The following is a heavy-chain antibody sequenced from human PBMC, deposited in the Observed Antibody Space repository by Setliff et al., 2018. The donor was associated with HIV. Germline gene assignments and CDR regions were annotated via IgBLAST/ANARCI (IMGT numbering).Heavy chain of an antibody. CDR1: GYSFTNYG. V-gene: IGHV1-18*01. CDR3: ARDDVGYCSGGSCYHLFDTFDI. J-gene: IGHJ3*02. CDR2: ISSYNDNT. Sequence: ASVKVSCKASGYSFTNYGISWVRQAPGQGLEWMGWISSYNDNTNYALNLQGRVTMTTDPSTGTAYMELRSLRSDDTAVYYCARDDVGYCSGGSCYHLFDTFDIWGQGTVVTVSS. D-gene: IGHD2-15*01.